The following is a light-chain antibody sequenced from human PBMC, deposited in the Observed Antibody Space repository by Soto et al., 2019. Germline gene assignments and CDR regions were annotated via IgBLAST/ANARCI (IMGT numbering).Light chain of an antibody. CDR3: QQYSTSPLT. J-gene: IGKJ1*01. CDR2: GAS. Sequence: EIVLTQSPGTLSLSPGERTILSCRASQSVSNNYLAWYQQKIGQSPRLLIYGASSRATGIPDRFSGSGSGTDFTLTISRLEPEDFAVYYCQQYSTSPLTFGQGTKVEVK. CDR1: QSVSNNY. V-gene: IGKV3-20*01.